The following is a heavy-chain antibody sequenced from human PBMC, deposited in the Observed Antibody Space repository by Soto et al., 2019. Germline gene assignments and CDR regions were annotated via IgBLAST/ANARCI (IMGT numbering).Heavy chain of an antibody. D-gene: IGHD3-3*01. CDR2: IYYSGNT. Sequence: SETLSLTCAVAADSCSSDYYWSWIRQPPGKGLEWIGYIYYSGNTKSNPSLKGRLAISIDTSKRQFFLKMTSVSAADTAVYYCARYYDFWSGDDAFDIWGRGTMVTVSS. CDR1: ADSCSSDYY. CDR3: ARYYDFWSGDDAFDI. V-gene: IGHV4-61*08. J-gene: IGHJ3*02.